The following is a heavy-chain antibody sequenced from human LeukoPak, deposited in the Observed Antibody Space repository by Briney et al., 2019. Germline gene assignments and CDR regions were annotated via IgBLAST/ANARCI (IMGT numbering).Heavy chain of an antibody. CDR1: GFTFSWYW. V-gene: IGHV3-7*01. D-gene: IGHD6-19*01. CDR3: ARGLVTSGCLDY. J-gene: IGHJ4*02. Sequence: PGGSLRLSCAASGFTFSWYWMSWVHQAPGKGLEWVANINQGGSETYYVDSVKGRFTISRDNARHSLYLQMNSLRAEDTAVYYCARGLVTSGCLDYWGQGTLVTVSS. CDR2: INQGGSET.